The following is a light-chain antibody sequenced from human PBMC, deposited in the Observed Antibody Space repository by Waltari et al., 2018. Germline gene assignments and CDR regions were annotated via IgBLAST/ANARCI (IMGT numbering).Light chain of an antibody. CDR1: HRVSSN. CDR2: GAS. CDR3: QQYNNWPPLT. J-gene: IGKJ4*01. Sequence: EIVMTQSPATLSVSPGERATLSCRASHRVSSNLAWYQQKPGQAPRLLIYGASTRATAIPARFSGSGSGTEFTLTISSLQSEDFAVYYCQQYNNWPPLTFGGGTKVEIK. V-gene: IGKV3-15*01.